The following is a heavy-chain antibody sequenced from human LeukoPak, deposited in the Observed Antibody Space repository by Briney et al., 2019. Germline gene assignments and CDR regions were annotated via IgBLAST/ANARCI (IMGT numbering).Heavy chain of an antibody. Sequence: GGSLRLSCAASVFTFSSFAMSWVRQAPGKGLEWFSGFSGRDGSTYYADSVKGRFTISRDNAKNTLYLQMNSLRPEDTAVYYCAKAGSIRFDYWGQGTLVTVSS. V-gene: IGHV3-23*01. CDR1: VFTFSSFA. CDR3: AKAGSIRFDY. J-gene: IGHJ4*02. D-gene: IGHD1-26*01. CDR2: FSGRDGST.